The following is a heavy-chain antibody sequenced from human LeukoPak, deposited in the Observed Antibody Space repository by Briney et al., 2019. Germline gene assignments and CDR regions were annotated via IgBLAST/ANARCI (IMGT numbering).Heavy chain of an antibody. CDR3: ARDYRTGFDY. Sequence: ASVRVSCKASGYTFTSYGISWVRQAPGQGLEWLGWISTYNGNTHYAQKLQGRVTMTTDTSTTTAYMELRSLRSDDTAVYYCARDYRTGFDYWGQGTLVTVSS. CDR1: GYTFTSYG. J-gene: IGHJ4*02. V-gene: IGHV1-18*01. D-gene: IGHD7-27*01. CDR2: ISTYNGNT.